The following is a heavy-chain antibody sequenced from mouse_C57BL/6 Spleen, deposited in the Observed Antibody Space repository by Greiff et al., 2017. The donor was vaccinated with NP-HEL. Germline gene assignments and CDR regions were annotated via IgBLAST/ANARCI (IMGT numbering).Heavy chain of an antibody. V-gene: IGHV1-74*01. J-gene: IGHJ4*01. CDR3: AIVYSNLYYYAMDY. CDR1: GYTFTSYW. D-gene: IGHD2-5*01. CDR2: IHPSDSDT. Sequence: VQLQQPGAELVKPGASVKVSCKASGYTFTSYWMHWVKQRPGQGLEWIGRIHPSDSDTTYNQQFKGKATLTVDKSSSTAYMQLSSLTSEDSAVDYCAIVYSNLYYYAMDYWGQGTSVTVAS.